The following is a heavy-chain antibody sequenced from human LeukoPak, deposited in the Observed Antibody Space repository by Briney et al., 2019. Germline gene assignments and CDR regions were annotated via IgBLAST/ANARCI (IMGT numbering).Heavy chain of an antibody. J-gene: IGHJ6*04. Sequence: ASVKVSCKASGDTFISYAISRVRQAPGQGLEWMGGIIPIFGTANYAQKFQGRVTITADESTSTAYMELSSLRSEDTAVYYCARGPAAAGYYYYYYGMDVWGKGTTVTVSS. CDR1: GDTFISYA. CDR2: IIPIFGTA. V-gene: IGHV1-69*01. D-gene: IGHD6-13*01. CDR3: ARGPAAAGYYYYYYGMDV.